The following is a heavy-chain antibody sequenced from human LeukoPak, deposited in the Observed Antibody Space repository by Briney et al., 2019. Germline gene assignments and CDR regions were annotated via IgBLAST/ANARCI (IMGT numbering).Heavy chain of an antibody. CDR3: ARRGGYSGYVHFDY. V-gene: IGHV1-2*02. CDR2: INPNSGGT. CDR1: GYTFTGYY. J-gene: IGHJ4*02. D-gene: IGHD5-12*01. Sequence: ASVKVSCKASGYTFTGYYMHWVRQAPGQGLEWMGWINPNSGGTNYAQKFQGRVTMTRDTSISTAYMELSRLRSDDTAVYYRARRGGYSGYVHFDYWGQGTLVTVSS.